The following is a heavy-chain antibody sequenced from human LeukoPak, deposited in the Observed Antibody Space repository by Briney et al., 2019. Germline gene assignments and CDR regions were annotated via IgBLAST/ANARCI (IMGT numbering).Heavy chain of an antibody. Sequence: GGSLRLSCAAFGFTFSSYAMHWVRQAPGKGLEWVAVISYDGNNKYYADSVKGRFTISRDNSKNTVYLQMNSLRVEDTAVYYCAREYSSSWSDYDDYWGQGTLVTVTS. CDR3: AREYSSSWSDYDDY. CDR2: ISYDGNNK. CDR1: GFTFSSYA. D-gene: IGHD6-13*01. V-gene: IGHV3-30*04. J-gene: IGHJ4*02.